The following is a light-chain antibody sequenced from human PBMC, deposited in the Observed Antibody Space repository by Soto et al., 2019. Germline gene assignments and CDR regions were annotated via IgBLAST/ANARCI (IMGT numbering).Light chain of an antibody. CDR2: TVS. CDR1: QSLVYSDGNTY. V-gene: IGKV2-30*01. CDR3: MQATHWPYT. J-gene: IGKJ2*01. Sequence: DIVMTQTPLSSPVTLGQPASISCRSSQSLVYSDGNTYLNWYQHRPGHSPRRLIYTVSTRDSGVPDRSSGSGSGTDFTLKLSRVEAEDVGVYFCMQATHWPYTFGQGTKVDIK.